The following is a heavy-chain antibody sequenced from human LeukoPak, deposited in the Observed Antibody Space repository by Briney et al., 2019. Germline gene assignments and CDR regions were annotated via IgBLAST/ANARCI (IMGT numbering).Heavy chain of an antibody. J-gene: IGHJ4*02. CDR3: AKGTEYSSSWYKEALDY. D-gene: IGHD6-13*01. Sequence: GGSLRLSCTASGFTFSSYAMSWVRQAPGKGLEWVSVISAAASTSYADSVKGRFTISRDNSQNTLYLQMNSLRAEDAAVYHCAKGTEYSSSWYKEALDYWGQGALVAVSS. CDR2: ISAAAST. CDR1: GFTFSSYA. V-gene: IGHV3-23*01.